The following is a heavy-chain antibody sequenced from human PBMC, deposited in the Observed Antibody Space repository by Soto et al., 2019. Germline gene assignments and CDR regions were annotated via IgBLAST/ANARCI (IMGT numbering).Heavy chain of an antibody. J-gene: IGHJ4*02. D-gene: IGHD2-2*01. CDR3: ARVMGEYQLLAPVFDY. Sequence: QVQPVESGGGLVKPGGSLRLSCAASGFTFSDYYMSWIRQAPGKGLEWVSYISSSSSYTNYADSVKGRFTISRDNAKNSLYLQMNSLRAEDTAVYYCARVMGEYQLLAPVFDYWGQGTLVTVSS. CDR1: GFTFSDYY. CDR2: ISSSSSYT. V-gene: IGHV3-11*06.